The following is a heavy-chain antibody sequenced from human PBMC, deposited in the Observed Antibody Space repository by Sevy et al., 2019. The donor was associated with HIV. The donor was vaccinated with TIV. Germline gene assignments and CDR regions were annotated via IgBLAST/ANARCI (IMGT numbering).Heavy chain of an antibody. CDR1: GFTFSSYN. CDR3: ARDRPTLNYHASSGYNYYFDS. J-gene: IGHJ4*02. D-gene: IGHD3-22*01. Sequence: GGSLRLSCAASGFTFSSYNMNWVRQAPGKGLEWISSITGDSSYMYDADSVKGRYTISRDNATNSLYQHMNGLRAEDTAVYYCARDRPTLNYHASSGYNYYFDSWGQGTLVTVSS. CDR2: ITGDSSYM. V-gene: IGHV3-21*01.